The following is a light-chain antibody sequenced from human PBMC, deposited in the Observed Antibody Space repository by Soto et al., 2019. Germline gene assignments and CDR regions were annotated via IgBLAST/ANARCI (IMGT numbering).Light chain of an antibody. CDR1: QSLLHSNGYKY. CDR2: LGS. V-gene: IGKV2-28*01. CDR3: MQAVQTPLT. J-gene: IGKJ2*01. Sequence: DIVMTQSPLSLPVTPGEPASISCRSSQSLLHSNGYKYLDWYLQKPGQSPQLLIYLGSNRASGVXYXXSGSGSGTDFTLKISRVEAEDVGVYYCMQAVQTPLTFGQGTKLEIK.